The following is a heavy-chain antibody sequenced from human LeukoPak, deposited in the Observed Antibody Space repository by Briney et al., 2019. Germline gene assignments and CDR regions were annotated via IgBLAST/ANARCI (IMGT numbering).Heavy chain of an antibody. J-gene: IGHJ4*02. Sequence: SETLSLTCTVSGGSISSYYWSWIRQPPGKGLEWIGEINHSGSTNYNPSLKSRVTISVDTSKNQFSLKLSSVTAADTAVYYCARQETTVVTIWGQGTLVTVSS. CDR1: GGSISSYY. D-gene: IGHD4-23*01. CDR2: INHSGST. V-gene: IGHV4-59*08. CDR3: ARQETTVVTI.